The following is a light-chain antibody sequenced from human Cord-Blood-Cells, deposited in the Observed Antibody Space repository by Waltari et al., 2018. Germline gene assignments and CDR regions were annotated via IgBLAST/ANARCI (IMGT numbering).Light chain of an antibody. J-gene: IGKJ5*01. V-gene: IGKV4-1*01. CDR2: WAS. CDR1: PSVLYSSNTKNY. Sequence: DIVMNQSPDSLAVSLGEGATINCKSSPSVLYSSNTKNYLAWYQQKPGQPPKLLIYWASTRESGVPDRFSGSGSGTDFTLTISSLQAEDVAVYYCQQYYSTPITFGQGTRLEIK. CDR3: QQYYSTPIT.